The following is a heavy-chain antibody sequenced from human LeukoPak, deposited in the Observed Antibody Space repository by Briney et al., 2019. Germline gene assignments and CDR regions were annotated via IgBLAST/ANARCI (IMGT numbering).Heavy chain of an antibody. Sequence: GGSLRLPCAASGFTFSSYAMSWVRQAPGKGLEWVSAISGSGGSTYYADSVKGRFTISRDNSKNTLYLQMNSLRAEDTAVYYCAKVSAYYDFWSGYDGNGNFDYWGQGTLVTVSS. J-gene: IGHJ4*02. D-gene: IGHD3-3*01. V-gene: IGHV3-23*01. CDR1: GFTFSSYA. CDR2: ISGSGGST. CDR3: AKVSAYYDFWSGYDGNGNFDY.